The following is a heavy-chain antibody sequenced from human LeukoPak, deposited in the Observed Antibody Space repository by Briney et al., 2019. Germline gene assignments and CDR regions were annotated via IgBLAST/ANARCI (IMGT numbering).Heavy chain of an antibody. CDR1: GFTFGDYA. Sequence: TGGSLRLSCTASGFTFGDYAMNWVRQAPGKGLEWVGFIRSRAYGGTIEYAASVKGRFTISRDDSKSIAYLQMNSLKTEDTAVYYCSRVGPAPPSRSLWGPRVVDATYFDYWGQGNMVTVSS. J-gene: IGHJ4*02. CDR2: IRSRAYGGTI. V-gene: IGHV3-49*04. D-gene: IGHD2-15*01. CDR3: SRVGPAPPSRSLWGPRVVDATYFDY.